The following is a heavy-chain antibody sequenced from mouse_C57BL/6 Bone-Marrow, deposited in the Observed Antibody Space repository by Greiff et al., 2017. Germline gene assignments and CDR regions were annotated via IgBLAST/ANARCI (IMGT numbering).Heavy chain of an antibody. CDR2: IDPSDSYT. CDR3: ARGSTTVVATRVYYFDY. V-gene: IGHV1-50*01. CDR1: GYTFTSYW. D-gene: IGHD1-1*01. J-gene: IGHJ2*01. Sequence: VQLQQPGAELVKPGASVKLSCKASGYTFTSYWMQWVKQRPGQGLEWIGEIDPSDSYTNYNQKFKGKATLTVDTSSSTAYMQLSSLTSEDSAVYYCARGSTTVVATRVYYFDYWGQGTTRTVSS.